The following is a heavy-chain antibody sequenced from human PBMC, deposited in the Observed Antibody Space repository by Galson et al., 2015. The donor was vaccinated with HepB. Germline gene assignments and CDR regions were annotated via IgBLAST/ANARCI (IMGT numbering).Heavy chain of an antibody. CDR1: GGAFSNFG. CDR3: ARNQLVGGALDV. V-gene: IGHV1-69*10. J-gene: IGHJ6*02. Sequence: SVKVSCKASGGAFSNFGITWVRQARGQRLEWMGGIISVVGIENYAQRFQGRVTITADESTNTAYMELSSLTSVDTAVYYCARNQLVGGALDVWGQGTTVIVSS. D-gene: IGHD3-10*01. CDR2: IISVVGIE.